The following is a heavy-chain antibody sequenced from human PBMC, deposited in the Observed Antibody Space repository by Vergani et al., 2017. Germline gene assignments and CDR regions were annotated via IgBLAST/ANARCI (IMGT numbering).Heavy chain of an antibody. CDR1: GYTFIEYD. V-gene: IGHV1-8*01. CDR2: MNPKSGNS. J-gene: IGHJ5*02. D-gene: IGHD2-15*01. CDR3: ARAPGRRCSGGSCYASFRWFGP. Sequence: QVQLVQSGAEVKKPGASVKVSCWASGYTFIEYDIDWVRQAAGQGLEWMGWMNPKSGNSGFAQKFQGRVTMTRDTTISTAYMELNSLTSEDTAVYYCARAPGRRCSGGSCYASFRWFGPWGQGTLVTVFS.